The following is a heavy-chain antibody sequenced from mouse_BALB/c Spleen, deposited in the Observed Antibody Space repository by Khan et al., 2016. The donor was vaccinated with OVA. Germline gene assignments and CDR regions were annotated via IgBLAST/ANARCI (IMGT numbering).Heavy chain of an antibody. CDR2: ISTGGHYT. V-gene: IGHV5-9-3*01. Sequence: EVELVESGGGVVKPGGSLKLSCSASGFTFSSFAMSWVRQTPEKRLEWVATISTGGHYTFYPDSVKGRFTTSRDNARKALDLQMSSLRSGNTAMYYCARGLVDYYGMDYWGQGTSVPVA. CDR3: ARGLVDYYGMDY. CDR1: GFTFSSFA. J-gene: IGHJ4*01. D-gene: IGHD2-2*01.